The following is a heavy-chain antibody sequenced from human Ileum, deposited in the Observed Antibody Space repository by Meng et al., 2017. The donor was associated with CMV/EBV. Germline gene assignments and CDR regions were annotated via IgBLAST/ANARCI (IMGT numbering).Heavy chain of an antibody. Sequence: QVGQSWTDVKKPGASVKVACKPSGYPLPGYYIHWVRQAPGQGLEWMGWINPNTGGTNYAQNFQGRVTMTRDTSISTTYMEVNSLRSDDTAVFYCACLSGSYSLGWGQGTLVTVSS. D-gene: IGHD3-10*01. CDR3: ACLSGSYSLG. V-gene: IGHV1-2*02. J-gene: IGHJ4*02. CDR1: GYPLPGYY. CDR2: INPNTGGT.